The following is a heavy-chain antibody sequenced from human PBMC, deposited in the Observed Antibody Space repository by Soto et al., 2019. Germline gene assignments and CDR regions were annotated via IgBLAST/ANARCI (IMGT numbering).Heavy chain of an antibody. CDR1: GYTFTSYY. CDR2: ISAYNGNT. V-gene: IGHV1-18*04. CDR3: ARDIVVVPAAMQSYYYYGMDV. J-gene: IGHJ6*02. Sequence: ASVKVSCKASGYTFTSYYIQWVRQAPGQGLEWMGWISAYNGNTNYAQKLQGRVTMTTDTSTSTAYMELRSLRSDDTAVYYCARDIVVVPAAMQSYYYYGMDVWGQGTTVTVSS. D-gene: IGHD2-2*01.